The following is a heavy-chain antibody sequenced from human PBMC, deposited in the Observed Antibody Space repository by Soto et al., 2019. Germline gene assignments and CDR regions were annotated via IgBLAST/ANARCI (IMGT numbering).Heavy chain of an antibody. CDR1: GFTVSSNY. CDR2: IYSGGTT. J-gene: IGHJ4*02. Sequence: EVQLVESGGGLVQPGESLRLSCAASGFTVSSNYMSWVRQAPGKGLEWVSLIYSGGTTDYADSVKGRFTISRDNSKNTLYLQMNSLRAEDKAVYYCAARNIVAPYWGQGTLVTVSS. D-gene: IGHD5-12*01. V-gene: IGHV3-66*01. CDR3: AARNIVAPY.